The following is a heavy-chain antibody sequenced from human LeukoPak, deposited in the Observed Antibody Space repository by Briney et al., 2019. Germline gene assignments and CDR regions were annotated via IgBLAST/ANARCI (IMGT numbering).Heavy chain of an antibody. CDR2: IYSGGST. J-gene: IGHJ4*02. Sequence: GGSLRLSCAASGFTVSSNYMSWVRQAPGKGLEWVSVIYSGGSTYYADSVKGRFTISRDNSKNTLYLQMNSLRAEDTAVYYCAKGAMDCSSTSCYIDFDYWGQGTLVTVSS. D-gene: IGHD2-2*02. V-gene: IGHV3-53*01. CDR1: GFTVSSNY. CDR3: AKGAMDCSSTSCYIDFDY.